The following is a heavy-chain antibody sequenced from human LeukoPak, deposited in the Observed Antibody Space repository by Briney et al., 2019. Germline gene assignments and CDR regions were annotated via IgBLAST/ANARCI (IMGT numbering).Heavy chain of an antibody. J-gene: IGHJ4*02. V-gene: IGHV1-24*01. CDR2: FDPEDGET. CDR3: ATYLPGLYYFDY. CDR1: GYTLTELS. Sequence: ASVKVSCKVSGYTLTELSMHWVRQAPGKGLEWMGGFDPEDGETIYAQKFQGGVTMTEDTSTDTAYMELSSLRSEDTAVYYCATYLPGLYYFDYWGQGTLVTVSS.